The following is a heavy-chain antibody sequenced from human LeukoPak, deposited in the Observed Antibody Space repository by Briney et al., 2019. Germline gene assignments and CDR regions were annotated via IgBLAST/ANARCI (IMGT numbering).Heavy chain of an antibody. V-gene: IGHV2-5*02. CDR3: ARTFCGGDCYVSGYYYGMDV. CDR1: GFSLSTSGVG. CDR2: IYWDGNK. J-gene: IGHJ6*04. Sequence: SGPTLLKPTQTLTLTCTFSGFSLSTSGVGVAWIRQPPGKALEWLFLIYWDGNKRYSPSLKTRLTITKDTSKNQVVLTMTNMDPVDTGTYYCARTFCGGDCYVSGYYYGMDVWGKGTTVTVSS. D-gene: IGHD2-21*02.